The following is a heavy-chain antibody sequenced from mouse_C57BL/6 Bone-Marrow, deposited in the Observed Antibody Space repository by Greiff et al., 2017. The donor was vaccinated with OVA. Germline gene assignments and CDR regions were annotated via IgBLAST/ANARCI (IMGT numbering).Heavy chain of an antibody. J-gene: IGHJ3*01. CDR1: GYTFTSYW. CDR3: ALLLRTY. CDR2: IYPGSGST. Sequence: QVQLKESGAELVKPGASVKMSCKASGYTFTSYWITWVKQRPGQGLEWIGDIYPGSGSTNYNEKFKSKATLTVDTSSSTAYMQLSSLTSEDSAVYYCALLLRTYWGQGTLVTVSA. D-gene: IGHD1-1*01. V-gene: IGHV1-55*01.